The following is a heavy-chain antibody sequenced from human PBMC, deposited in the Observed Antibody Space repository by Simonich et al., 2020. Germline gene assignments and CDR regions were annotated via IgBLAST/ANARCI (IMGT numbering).Heavy chain of an antibody. J-gene: IGHJ4*02. CDR1: GFTVSSNY. V-gene: IGHV3-53*01. CDR2: ILSEGNT. CDR3: ARWTATGYYFDY. Sequence: VQLVESGGGLIQPGGSLRLSCAASGFTVSSNYMSGVPQVPGKGLEWGSFILSEGNTHNADPVKGRFTISRDNSKNTLYLQINSLRAEDTAVYYCARWTATGYYFDYWGQGTLVTVSS. D-gene: IGHD1-1*01.